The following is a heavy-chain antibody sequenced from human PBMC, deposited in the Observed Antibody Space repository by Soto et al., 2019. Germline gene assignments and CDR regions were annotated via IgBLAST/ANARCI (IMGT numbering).Heavy chain of an antibody. CDR1: GFTFSSYD. D-gene: IGHD2-21*02. Sequence: EVQLLESGGGLVQPGGSLRLSCAASGFTFSSYDMTWVRQAPGKGLEWVSGISDSGGSTFYADSVKGRFTISRDNAKNTLFLQMNSLRAEDTAVYYCAKWGDDCGYNYYGLHVWGQGATVTVSS. J-gene: IGHJ6*02. CDR3: AKWGDDCGYNYYGLHV. CDR2: ISDSGGST. V-gene: IGHV3-23*01.